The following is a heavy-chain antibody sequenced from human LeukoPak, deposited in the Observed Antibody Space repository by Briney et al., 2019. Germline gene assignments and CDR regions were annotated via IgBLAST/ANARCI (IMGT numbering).Heavy chain of an antibody. CDR3: TRESGSYHGNDY. V-gene: IGHV1-2*06. CDR2: INPNNGAT. J-gene: IGHJ4*02. Sequence: PAASVKVSCKASGYTFTGYYMHWVRQAPGQGLEWMGRINPNNGATNYAQKLQGRVTITGDTSISTAYMELSSLRSDDTAVYYCTRESGSYHGNDYWGQGTLVTVSS. D-gene: IGHD1-26*01. CDR1: GYTFTGYY.